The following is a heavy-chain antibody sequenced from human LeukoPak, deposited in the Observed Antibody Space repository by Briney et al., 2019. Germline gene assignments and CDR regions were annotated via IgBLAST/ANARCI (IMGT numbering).Heavy chain of an antibody. CDR3: ARDPVFSDSSGYYFDY. J-gene: IGHJ4*02. CDR1: GFTFSSYG. CDR2: ISGSGSGI. D-gene: IGHD3-22*01. Sequence: GGSLKLSCAASGFTFSSYGMHWVRQAPGKGLECLAYISGSGSGIYYADSVKGRFTLSRDNAKNSLYLQMNSLRAEDTAVYYCARDPVFSDSSGYYFDYWGQGTLVTVSS. V-gene: IGHV3-48*01.